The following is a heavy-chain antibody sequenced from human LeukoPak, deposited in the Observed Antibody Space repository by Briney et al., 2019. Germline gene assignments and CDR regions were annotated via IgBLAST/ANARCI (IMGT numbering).Heavy chain of an antibody. J-gene: IGHJ4*02. CDR1: GGSIGRGSYY. CDR3: ARDICGYNYGCFDS. V-gene: IGHV4-61*02. D-gene: IGHD5-18*01. CDR2: FFSTGST. Sequence: PSETLSLTCAVSGGSIGRGSYYWGWIRQPAGKAPEWIGRFFSTGSTSYNPSLKSRVTILVDTSKNQFSLNLSSATAADTAVYYCARDICGYNYGCFDSWGQGTLVTVSS.